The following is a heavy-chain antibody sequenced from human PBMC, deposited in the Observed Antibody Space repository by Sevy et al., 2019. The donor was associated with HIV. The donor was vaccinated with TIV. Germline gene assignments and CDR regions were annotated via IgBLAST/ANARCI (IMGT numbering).Heavy chain of an antibody. Sequence: SETLSLTCTVSGDSINTYYWSWIRQPPGKGLEWIGYVSHSGNTNYHPSLKSRVSMSVDTSTNQFSLKVKSVTAADTAVYYCARLRWDLVVVPGATPGCYFDSWGQGTLVTVSS. CDR2: VSHSGNT. CDR3: ARLRWDLVVVPGATPGCYFDS. J-gene: IGHJ4*02. D-gene: IGHD2-2*02. CDR1: GDSINTYY. V-gene: IGHV4-59*08.